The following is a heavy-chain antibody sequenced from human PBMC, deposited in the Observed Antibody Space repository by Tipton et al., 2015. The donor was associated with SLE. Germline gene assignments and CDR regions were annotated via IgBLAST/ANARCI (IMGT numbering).Heavy chain of an antibody. CDR3: ARERREVPSAVSYYYGLDV. CDR2: VYSSGST. J-gene: IGHJ6*02. Sequence: TLSLTCTVSGASISRFYWRWMRQAPGKGLGWIGYVYSSGSTKYKPSLKSRITMSVDTSKSQISMKLSSVPAADTAVYYCARERREVPSAVSYYYGLDVWGQGTTVTVSS. CDR1: GASISRFY. D-gene: IGHD2-2*01. V-gene: IGHV4-4*08.